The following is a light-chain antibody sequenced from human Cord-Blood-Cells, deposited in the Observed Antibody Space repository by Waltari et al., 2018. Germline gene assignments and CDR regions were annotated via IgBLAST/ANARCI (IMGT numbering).Light chain of an antibody. CDR1: QSVLYSSNNKNY. Sequence: DIVMTQSPDSLAVFLCVRATINCKSSQSVLYSSNNKNYLAWYQQKPGQPTKLLIYWASTRESGVPDRLSGSGSGTDFTLTISSLQAEDVAVYYCQQYYSTPLTFGGGTKVEIK. J-gene: IGKJ4*01. V-gene: IGKV4-1*01. CDR2: WAS. CDR3: QQYYSTPLT.